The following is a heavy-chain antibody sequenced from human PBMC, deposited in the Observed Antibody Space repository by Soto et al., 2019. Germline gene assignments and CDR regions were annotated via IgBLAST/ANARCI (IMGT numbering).Heavy chain of an antibody. Sequence: QVQLVQSGPEVKKPGASVKVSCKASGYTFTSYGISWVRQAPGQGLEWMGWISAYNGNTNYAQKLQGRVTMTTDTSTRSAYTELRSPRSDDTAVYYCARDGRGTATGFTGGDWFEHWDQGTLVTVSS. CDR1: GYTFTSYG. CDR2: ISAYNGNT. D-gene: IGHD5-18*01. CDR3: ARDGRGTATGFTGGDWFEH. J-gene: IGHJ5*02. V-gene: IGHV1-18*01.